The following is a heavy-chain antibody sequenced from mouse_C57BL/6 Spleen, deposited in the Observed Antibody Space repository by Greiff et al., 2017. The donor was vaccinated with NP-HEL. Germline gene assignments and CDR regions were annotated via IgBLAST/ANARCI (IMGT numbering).Heavy chain of an antibody. CDR2: ISGGGGNT. J-gene: IGHJ1*03. CDR3: ASPYYYGSSYGYFDV. D-gene: IGHD1-1*01. CDR1: GFTFSSYT. Sequence: EVQLVESGGGLVKPGGSLKLSCAASGFTFSSYTMSWVRQTPEKRLEWVATISGGGGNTYYPDSVKGRFTISRDNAKNTLYLQMSSLRSEDTALYYCASPYYYGSSYGYFDVWGTGTTVTVSS. V-gene: IGHV5-9*01.